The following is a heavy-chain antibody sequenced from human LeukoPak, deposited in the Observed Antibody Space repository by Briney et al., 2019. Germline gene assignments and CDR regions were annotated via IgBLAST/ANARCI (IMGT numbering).Heavy chain of an antibody. CDR2: IYYSGST. CDR3: ARLGGLPGYYFDY. Sequence: SETLSLTCTVSGGSISGNFWSWIRQPPGKGLEYIGYIYYSGSTYYNPSLKSRVTMSVDTSKNQFSLRLSSVTAADTAVNYCARLGGLPGYYFDYWGQGTLVAVSS. D-gene: IGHD3-10*01. V-gene: IGHV4-59*08. J-gene: IGHJ4*02. CDR1: GGSISGNF.